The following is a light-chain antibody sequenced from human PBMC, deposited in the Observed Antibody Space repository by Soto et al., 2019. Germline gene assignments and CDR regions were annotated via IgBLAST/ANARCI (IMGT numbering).Light chain of an antibody. Sequence: AIQMTQSPSSLSASVGDRVTITCRASQGIGNDLAWYQQKPGKAPKLLIYAASTLQSGVPSRFSGSGSGTDFPLTISNLQPGDLASYYCLQDFHFPLSFGGGTKVEIK. V-gene: IGKV1-6*02. CDR3: LQDFHFPLS. CDR2: AAS. J-gene: IGKJ4*01. CDR1: QGIGND.